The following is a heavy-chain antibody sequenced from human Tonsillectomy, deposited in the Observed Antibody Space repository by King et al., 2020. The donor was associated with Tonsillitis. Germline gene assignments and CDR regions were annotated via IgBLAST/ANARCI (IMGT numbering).Heavy chain of an antibody. CDR2: IYSSGRT. CDR1: GGSTNTDTHN. D-gene: IGHD1-26*01. V-gene: IGHV4-39*01. Sequence: QLQESGPGLVKHSETLSITCAVSGGSTNTDTHNWGWIRQSPGKGLEGIGSIYSSGRTIYNPALRGRFTISIDKSQNQFSQKLSSATAADTAVYYCARHLYGGTYIHYGRDVWGQGPTVTVSS. J-gene: IGHJ6*01. CDR3: ARHLYGGTYIHYGRDV.